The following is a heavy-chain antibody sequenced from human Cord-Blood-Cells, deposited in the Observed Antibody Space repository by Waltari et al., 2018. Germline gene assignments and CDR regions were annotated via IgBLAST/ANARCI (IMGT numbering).Heavy chain of an antibody. CDR3: TRDAAGYCSSTSCYYYYGMDV. V-gene: IGHV3-49*04. D-gene: IGHD2-2*01. CDR2: IRSKAYGGTT. J-gene: IGHJ6*02. Sequence: EVQLVESGGGLVQPGRSLRLSCTASGFTFGDYAMSWVRQAPGKGLEWAGFIRSKAYGGTTEYAASVKGRFTNSRDDAKSIADLQMNSLKTEDTAVYYCTRDAAGYCSSTSCYYYYGMDVWGQGTTVTVSS. CDR1: GFTFGDYA.